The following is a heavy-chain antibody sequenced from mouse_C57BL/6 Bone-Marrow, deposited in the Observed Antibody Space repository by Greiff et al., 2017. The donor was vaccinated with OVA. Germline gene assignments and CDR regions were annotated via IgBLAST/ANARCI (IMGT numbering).Heavy chain of an antibody. J-gene: IGHJ4*01. Sequence: VQLKESGGGLVQPGGSLKLSCAASGFTFSDYGMAWVRQAPRKGPEWVAFISNLAYSIYYADTVTGRFTISRENAKNTLYLEMSSLRSEDTAMYYCATHYYGSSYYAMDYWGQGTSVTVSS. CDR3: ATHYYGSSYYAMDY. CDR1: GFTFSDYG. D-gene: IGHD1-1*01. CDR2: ISNLAYSI. V-gene: IGHV5-15*01.